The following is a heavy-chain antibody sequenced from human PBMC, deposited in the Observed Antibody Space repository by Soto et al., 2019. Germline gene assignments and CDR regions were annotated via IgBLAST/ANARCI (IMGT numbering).Heavy chain of an antibody. J-gene: IGHJ5*02. CDR2: ISYDGSNK. V-gene: IGHV3-30-3*01. CDR3: ARDGSSGWFRGWFDP. D-gene: IGHD6-19*01. CDR1: GFTFSSYA. Sequence: QVQLVESGGGVVQPGRSLRLSCAASGFTFSSYAMHWVRQAPGKGLEWVAVISYDGSNKYYADSVKGRFTISRDNSKNTLYRQMNSLRPGDTAVYYCARDGSSGWFRGWFDPWGQGTLVTVSS.